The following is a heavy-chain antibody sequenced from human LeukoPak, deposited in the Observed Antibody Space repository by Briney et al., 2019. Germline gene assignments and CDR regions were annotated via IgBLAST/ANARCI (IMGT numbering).Heavy chain of an antibody. D-gene: IGHD6-13*01. CDR1: GFTFSSYG. J-gene: IGHJ6*03. V-gene: IGHV3-30*18. CDR3: TKLYSSSWNLYYYMDV. CDR2: ISYDGSNK. Sequence: PGGSLRLSCAASGFTFSSYGMHWVRQAPGKGLEWVAVISYDGSNKYYADSVKGRFTISRDNSKNTLYLQMNSLRAEDTAVYYCTKLYSSSWNLYYYMDVWGKGTTVTVSS.